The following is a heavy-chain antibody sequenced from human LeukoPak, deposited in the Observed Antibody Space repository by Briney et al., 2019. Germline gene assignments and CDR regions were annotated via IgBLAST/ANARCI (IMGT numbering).Heavy chain of an antibody. CDR3: STNRPDCTGGRCSDY. CDR2: IKSETDGGTT. V-gene: IGHV3-15*05. CDR1: GFTFSDAW. Sequence: GGSLRLSCAASGFTFSDAWMSWVRQAPGKGLEWVGRIKSETDGGTTAYSAPVKGRFTISRDDSENTLYLQMNSLNTEDAALYYCSTNRPDCTGGRCSDYWGQGTLVTVSS. J-gene: IGHJ4*02. D-gene: IGHD2-15*01.